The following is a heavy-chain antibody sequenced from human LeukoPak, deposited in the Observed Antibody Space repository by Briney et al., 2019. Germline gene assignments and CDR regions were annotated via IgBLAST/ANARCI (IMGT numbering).Heavy chain of an antibody. J-gene: IGHJ4*02. CDR2: ISSSSSTI. Sequence: GGSLRLSCGVSGFSLSDYSMNWVRQAPGKGLEWVSYISSSSSTIYYADSVKGRFTISRDNAKNSLYLQMNSLRAEDTAVYYCASELGDYWGQGTLVTVSS. CDR1: GFSLSDYS. V-gene: IGHV3-48*01. D-gene: IGHD7-27*01. CDR3: ASELGDY.